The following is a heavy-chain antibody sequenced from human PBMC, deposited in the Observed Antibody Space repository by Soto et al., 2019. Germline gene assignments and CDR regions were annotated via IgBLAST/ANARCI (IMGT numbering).Heavy chain of an antibody. V-gene: IGHV1-69*12. Sequence: QVQLVQSGAEVKKPGSSVKVSCKASGGTFSSYAISWVRQAPGHGLEWMGGIIPIFGTANYAQKFQGRVTNTADESTSTAYMELSRLTSEDTAVYYCARDDVDTAMPYGMDVWGQGTTVTVSS. CDR2: IIPIFGTA. CDR3: ARDDVDTAMPYGMDV. D-gene: IGHD5-18*01. CDR1: GGTFSSYA. J-gene: IGHJ6*02.